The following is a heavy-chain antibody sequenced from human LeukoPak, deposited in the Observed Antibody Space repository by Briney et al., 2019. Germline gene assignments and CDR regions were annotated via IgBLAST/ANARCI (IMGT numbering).Heavy chain of an antibody. CDR1: GGSISSYY. J-gene: IGHJ6*02. CDR2: IFYSGSA. V-gene: IGHV4-59*01. D-gene: IGHD1-26*01. Sequence: SETLSLTCTVSGGSISSYYWSWIRQPPGKGLEWIGYIFYSGSANSNPSLESRVTISVDTSKNQFSLKLSSVTAADTAAYYCARLRSGSTPPPPHYYYGLDVWGQGTTVIVSS. CDR3: ARLRSGSTPPPPHYYYGLDV.